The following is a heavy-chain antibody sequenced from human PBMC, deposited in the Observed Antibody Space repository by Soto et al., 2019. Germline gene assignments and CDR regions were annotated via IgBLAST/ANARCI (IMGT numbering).Heavy chain of an antibody. V-gene: IGHV1-2*04. J-gene: IGHJ5*02. CDR1: GYTFTGYY. CDR2: INPNSGGT. Sequence: ASVKVSCKASGYTFTGYYMHWVRQAPGQGLEWMGWINPNSGGTNYAQKFQGWVTMTRDTSISTAYMELSRLRSDDTAVYYCARDKYSRPSPWFDPWGQGTLVTVSS. CDR3: ARDKYSRPSPWFDP. D-gene: IGHD6-6*01.